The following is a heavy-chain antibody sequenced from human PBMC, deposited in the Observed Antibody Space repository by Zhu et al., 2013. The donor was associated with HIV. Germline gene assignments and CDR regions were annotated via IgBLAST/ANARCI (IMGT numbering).Heavy chain of an antibody. CDR2: INPNNGGT. J-gene: IGHJ6*03. V-gene: IGHV1-2*02. CDR3: ASSIAAGGVGWDYHYMDV. CDR1: GYTFTAYY. D-gene: IGHD6-13*01. Sequence: QVQLVQSGAEVRKPGASVKVSCKSSGYTFTAYYLHWVRQAPGQGLEWMGWINPNNGGTNYAPRFQGRVTMTRDTSISTAYMDLIRLRSDDTAVYYCASSIAAGGVGWDYHYMDVWGKGTTVTVSS.